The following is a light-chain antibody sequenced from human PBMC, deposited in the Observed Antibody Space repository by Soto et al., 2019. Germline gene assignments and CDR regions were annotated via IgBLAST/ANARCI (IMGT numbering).Light chain of an antibody. V-gene: IGLV1-44*01. Sequence: QSVLTQPPSASGTPGQRVTISCSGSSSNIGSKTVNWYQQLPGTAPKLLIYSNNQRPSGVPDRFSGSKSGTSASLAISGLQSEDEAEYYCAAWDDSLNVYVFGTGTKLTVL. J-gene: IGLJ1*01. CDR1: SSNIGSKT. CDR2: SNN. CDR3: AAWDDSLNVYV.